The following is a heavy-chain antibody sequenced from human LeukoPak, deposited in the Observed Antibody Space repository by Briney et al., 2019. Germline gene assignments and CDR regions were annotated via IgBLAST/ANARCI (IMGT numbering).Heavy chain of an antibody. D-gene: IGHD2-2*01. Sequence: PSETLSLTCTVSGGSISSYYWSWIRQPAGKGLGWIGRIYTSGITSYNPSFKSRVTMSVDTSKNQFSLKLISVTAADTAVYYCARGGIPAAISMNWFDPWGQGTLVTVSS. CDR2: IYTSGIT. V-gene: IGHV4-4*07. CDR3: ARGGIPAAISMNWFDP. J-gene: IGHJ5*02. CDR1: GGSISSYY.